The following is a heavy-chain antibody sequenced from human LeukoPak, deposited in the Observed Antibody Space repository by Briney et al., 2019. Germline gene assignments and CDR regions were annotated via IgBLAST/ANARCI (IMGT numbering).Heavy chain of an antibody. CDR1: SGSISSSSYY. Sequence: KASETLSLTCTVSSGSISSSSYYWGWIRQPPGKGLEWIGSIYHSGSTYYNPSLKSRVTISVDTSKNQFSLKLSSVTAADTAVYYCGGGAARPGWFDPWGQGTLVTVSS. J-gene: IGHJ5*02. D-gene: IGHD6-6*01. V-gene: IGHV4-39*07. CDR2: IYHSGST. CDR3: GGGAARPGWFDP.